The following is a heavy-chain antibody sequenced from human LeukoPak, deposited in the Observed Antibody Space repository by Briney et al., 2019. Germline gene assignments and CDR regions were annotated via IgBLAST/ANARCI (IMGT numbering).Heavy chain of an antibody. CDR2: INHSGST. J-gene: IGHJ3*02. V-gene: IGHV4-34*01. CDR3: ASRNDYYDSSGYEAFDI. CDR1: GGSFSGYY. Sequence: SETLSLTCAVYGGSFSGYYWSWIRQPPGKGLEWIGEINHSGSTDYNPSLKSRVTISVNTSKNQFSLKLSSVTAADTAVYYCASRNDYYDSSGYEAFDIWGQGTMVTVSS. D-gene: IGHD3-22*01.